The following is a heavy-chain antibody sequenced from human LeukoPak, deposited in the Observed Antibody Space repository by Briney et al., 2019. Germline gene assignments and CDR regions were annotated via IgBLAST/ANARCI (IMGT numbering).Heavy chain of an antibody. D-gene: IGHD1-26*01. CDR1: GYSISSGYY. V-gene: IGHV4-38-2*02. CDR2: IYTSGST. CDR3: ARVRGCSGSYEYYHYMDV. Sequence: SETLSLTCTVSGYSISSGYYWGWIRQPPGKGLEWIGRIYTSGSTNYNPSLKSRVTMSVDTSKKQFSLKLSSVTAADTAVYYCARVRGCSGSYEYYHYMDVWGKGTTVTISS. J-gene: IGHJ6*03.